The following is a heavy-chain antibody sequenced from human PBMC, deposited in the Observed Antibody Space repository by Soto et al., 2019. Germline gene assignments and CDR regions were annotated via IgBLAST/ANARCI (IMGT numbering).Heavy chain of an antibody. Sequence: QVQLQQWGAGLLKPSETLSLTCAVYGGSFSGYYWSWIRQPPGKGLEWIGEINHSGSTNYNPSLESRVTISVDTSKNQFSLKLSSVTAADTAVYYCARGRYSSSRWFDPWGQGTLVTVSS. V-gene: IGHV4-34*01. CDR1: GGSFSGYY. J-gene: IGHJ5*02. CDR2: INHSGST. CDR3: ARGRYSSSRWFDP. D-gene: IGHD6-6*01.